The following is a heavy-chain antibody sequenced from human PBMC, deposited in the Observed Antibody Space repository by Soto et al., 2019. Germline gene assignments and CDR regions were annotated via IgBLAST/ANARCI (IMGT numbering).Heavy chain of an antibody. J-gene: IGHJ4*02. V-gene: IGHV1-18*01. Sequence: QVQLVQSGAEVKKPGASVKVSCKASGYTFTSYGISWVRQAHGQGLEWMGWISGYNGDTNYAQKLQGRVTMTTDTSTSTAYRELRSLRSDDTALYDCARDRNQRGLILATRVFDYWGQGTLLTVSS. CDR1: GYTFTSYG. CDR2: ISGYNGDT. D-gene: IGHD5-12*01. CDR3: ARDRNQRGLILATRVFDY.